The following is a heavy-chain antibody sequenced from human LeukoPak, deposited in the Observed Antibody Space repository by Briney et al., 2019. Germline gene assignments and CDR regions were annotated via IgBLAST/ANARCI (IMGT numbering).Heavy chain of an antibody. CDR1: GYTFTSYD. CDR2: MNPNRGNT. CDR3: ATSYGSGSCYYYYGMDV. J-gene: IGHJ6*02. D-gene: IGHD3-10*01. V-gene: IGHV1-8*01. Sequence: ASVKVSCKATGYTFTSYDINWVRQATGQGLEWMGLMNPNRGNTGYAQKFQGRVTMTRNTSISTAYMELSSLRSEDTAVYYCATSYGSGSCYYYYGMDVWGQGTTVTVSS.